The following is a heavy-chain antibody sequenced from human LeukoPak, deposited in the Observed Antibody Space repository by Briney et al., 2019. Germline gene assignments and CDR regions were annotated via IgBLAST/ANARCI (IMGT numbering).Heavy chain of an antibody. D-gene: IGHD2-15*01. V-gene: IGHV4-59*01. CDR3: AKEREYCSSGSCHYDLDV. J-gene: IGHJ6*02. CDR2: IYYTGST. CDR1: GDSMKSYY. Sequence: SETLSLTCTVSGDSMKSYYWTWIRQSPGKGLEWIGYIYYTGSTNYNPSLESRVTISVDTSKNQFSLKLSSVTAADTAVYYCAKEREYCSSGSCHYDLDVWGQGTTVTVSS.